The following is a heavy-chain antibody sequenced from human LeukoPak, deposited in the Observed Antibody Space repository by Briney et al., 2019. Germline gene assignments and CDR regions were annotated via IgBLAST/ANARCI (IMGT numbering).Heavy chain of an antibody. D-gene: IGHD3-22*01. CDR3: ARDSSSGYRNWFDP. Sequence: RASVKVSCKASGYTLTSYDINWVRQATGQGLEWMGWMNPNSGNTGYAQKFQGRVTMTRNTSISTAYMELSSLRSEDTAVYYCARDSSSGYRNWFDPWGQGTLVTVSS. J-gene: IGHJ5*02. CDR1: GYTLTSYD. CDR2: MNPNSGNT. V-gene: IGHV1-8*01.